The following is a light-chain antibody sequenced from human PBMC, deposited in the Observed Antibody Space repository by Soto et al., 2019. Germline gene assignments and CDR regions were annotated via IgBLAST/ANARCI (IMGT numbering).Light chain of an antibody. J-gene: IGLJ3*02. CDR1: SSDVGIYNL. CDR3: CAFTSAGTWV. Sequence: QSVLTQPASVSGSPGQSITISCTGTSSDVGIYNLVSWYQQHPGKAPKLMIYEGSERPSGVSNRFSGSKSGNMASLTISGLQAEDEADYYCCAFTSAGTWVFGGGTKLTVL. CDR2: EGS. V-gene: IGLV2-23*01.